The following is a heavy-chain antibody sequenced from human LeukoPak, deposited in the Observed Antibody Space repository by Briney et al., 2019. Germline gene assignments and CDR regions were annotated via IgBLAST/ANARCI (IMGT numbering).Heavy chain of an antibody. CDR1: GFTFTKYW. CDR2: IKQDGSDK. CDR3: AREIGPVDY. Sequence: GGSLRLSCAASGFTFTKYWMTWVRQAPGKGLEWVGNIKQDGSDKNYMDSVKGRFTISRDNAKSSLYLQMNSLRAEDTAVYYCAREIGPVDYWGQGTLVSVSS. D-gene: IGHD3/OR15-3a*01. J-gene: IGHJ4*02. V-gene: IGHV3-7*01.